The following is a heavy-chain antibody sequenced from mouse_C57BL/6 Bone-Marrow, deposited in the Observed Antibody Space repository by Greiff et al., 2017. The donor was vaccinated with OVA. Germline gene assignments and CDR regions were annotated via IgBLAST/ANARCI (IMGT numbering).Heavy chain of an antibody. CDR3: ARYHYYGSIFYWYFDV. Sequence: VQLQQSGAELVRPGTSVKMSCKASGYTFTNYWIGWAKQRPGHGLEWIGDIYPGGGYTNYNEKFKGKATLTADKSSSTAYMQFSSLTSEDSAIYYCARYHYYGSIFYWYFDVWGTGTTVTVSS. CDR1: GYTFTNYW. J-gene: IGHJ1*03. CDR2: IYPGGGYT. V-gene: IGHV1-63*01. D-gene: IGHD1-1*01.